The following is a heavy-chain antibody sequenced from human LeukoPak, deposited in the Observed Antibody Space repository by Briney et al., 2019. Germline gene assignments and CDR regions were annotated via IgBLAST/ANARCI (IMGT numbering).Heavy chain of an antibody. CDR1: GGSISSYY. CDR3: ARDLEQWLVTWFDP. Sequence: PSETLSLTCTVSGGSISSYYWSWIRQPPGKGLEWIGYIYYSGSTNYNPSLKSRVTISVDTSKNQFSLKLSSVTAADTAVYYCARDLEQWLVTWFDPWGQGTLVTVSS. D-gene: IGHD6-19*01. V-gene: IGHV4-59*12. J-gene: IGHJ5*02. CDR2: IYYSGST.